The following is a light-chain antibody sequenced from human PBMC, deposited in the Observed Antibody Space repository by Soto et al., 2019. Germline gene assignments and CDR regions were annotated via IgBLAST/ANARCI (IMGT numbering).Light chain of an antibody. V-gene: IGKV3-11*01. CDR3: QQRSNWPLT. Sequence: IVLTHSLATLSLSTGERATLSCRASQSVSSYLAWYQQKPGQAPRLLIYDASNRATGIPARFSGSGSGTDFTLTICSLEPEDFTVYYCQQRSNWPLTFCQGTRLEIK. CDR1: QSVSSY. CDR2: DAS. J-gene: IGKJ5*01.